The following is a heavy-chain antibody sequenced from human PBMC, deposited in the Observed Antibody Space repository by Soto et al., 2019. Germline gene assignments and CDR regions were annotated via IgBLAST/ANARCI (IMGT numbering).Heavy chain of an antibody. D-gene: IGHD6-13*01. Sequence: PGGSLRLSCAASGFTFSSYSMNWVRQAPGKGLEWVSSISSSSSYIYYADSVKGRFTISRDNAKNSLYLQMNSLRAEDTAVYYCARDADSSSWYGYYYYYGMDVWSQGTTVTVS. CDR2: ISSSSSYI. V-gene: IGHV3-21*01. J-gene: IGHJ6*02. CDR3: ARDADSSSWYGYYYYYGMDV. CDR1: GFTFSSYS.